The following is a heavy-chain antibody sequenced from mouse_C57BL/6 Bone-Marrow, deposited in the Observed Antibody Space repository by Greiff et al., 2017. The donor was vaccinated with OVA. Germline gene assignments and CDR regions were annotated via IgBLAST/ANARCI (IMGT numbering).Heavy chain of an antibody. D-gene: IGHD3-1*01. CDR1: GYTFTSYW. CDR2: IDPSDSYT. V-gene: IGHV1-69*01. J-gene: IGHJ3*01. CDR3: AREGLLAWFAY. Sequence: VQLQQPGAELVMPGASVKLSCKASGYTFTSYWMHWVKQRPGQGLEWIGEIDPSDSYTNYNQKFKGKSTLTVDKSSSTAYMQLSSLTSEDSAVYYCAREGLLAWFAYWGQGTLVTVSA.